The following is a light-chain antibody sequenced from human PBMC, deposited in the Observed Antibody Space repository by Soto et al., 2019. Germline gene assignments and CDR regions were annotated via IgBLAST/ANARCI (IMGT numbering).Light chain of an antibody. Sequence: SSLSASVGDRVTITCRASQGIRSDLGWYQQKPGKAPKLLIYAASSLQSGVPSRFSGSGSGTDFTLTISNLQPEDFATYYCLQDYNYPWTFGQGTKVDIK. CDR2: AAS. J-gene: IGKJ1*01. V-gene: IGKV1-6*01. CDR1: QGIRSD. CDR3: LQDYNYPWT.